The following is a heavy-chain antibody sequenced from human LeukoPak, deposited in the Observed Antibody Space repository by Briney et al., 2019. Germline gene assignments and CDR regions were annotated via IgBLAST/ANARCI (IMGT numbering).Heavy chain of an antibody. J-gene: IGHJ5*02. CDR1: GGSISRSDYY. Sequence: PSQTLSLTCSVSGGSISRSDYYWSWIRQPPGKGLEWIGYIYHSGSTNYNPSLKSRVTISVGTSKNQFSLKLGSVTAADTAVYYCARARTGYSSLGPWGQGTLVIVSS. V-gene: IGHV4-61*08. CDR3: ARARTGYSSLGP. CDR2: IYHSGST. D-gene: IGHD6-19*01.